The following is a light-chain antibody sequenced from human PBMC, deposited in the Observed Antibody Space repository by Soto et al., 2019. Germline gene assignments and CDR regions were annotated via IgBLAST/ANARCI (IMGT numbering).Light chain of an antibody. CDR3: QQYYNWPVT. CDR1: QSIDFN. V-gene: IGKV3-15*01. Sequence: VMTQSPATRSVSPGERVTLSCRASQSIDFNLAWYQHKPGQAPRLLISGASNGATGIPPKFSGSGSGTEFTLTVDSLQSDDIAVYYCQQYYNWPVTFGGGTKVDIK. J-gene: IGKJ4*01. CDR2: GAS.